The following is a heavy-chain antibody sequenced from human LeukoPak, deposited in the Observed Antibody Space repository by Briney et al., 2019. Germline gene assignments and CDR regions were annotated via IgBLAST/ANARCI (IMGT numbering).Heavy chain of an antibody. J-gene: IGHJ6*03. CDR2: IYYSGTT. CDR1: GGSISSSSYY. Sequence: PSETLSLTCSVSGGSISSSSYYWNWIRQPPGKGLEWVGSIYYSGTTYYNSSLKSRVTISEDTSKNRFSLMLTSVTAADTAVYYCARQVSDYFYYYIDVWGEGTTAIVSS. CDR3: ARQVSDYFYYYIDV. V-gene: IGHV4-39*01.